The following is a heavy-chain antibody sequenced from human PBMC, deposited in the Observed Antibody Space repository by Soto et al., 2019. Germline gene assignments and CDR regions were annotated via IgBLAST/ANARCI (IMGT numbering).Heavy chain of an antibody. D-gene: IGHD2-15*01. CDR1: GFTFSGSA. Sequence: EVQLVESGGGLVQPGGSLKLSCVASGFTFSGSAMHWVRQASGKGLEWVGRIRSKANSDATAYGASVKGRFTISRDDSTNTAYLQMNSLKTEDTDVYYCVRYCSGGSCPDAFDIWGQGTMVTVSS. J-gene: IGHJ3*02. V-gene: IGHV3-73*02. CDR3: VRYCSGGSCPDAFDI. CDR2: IRSKANSDAT.